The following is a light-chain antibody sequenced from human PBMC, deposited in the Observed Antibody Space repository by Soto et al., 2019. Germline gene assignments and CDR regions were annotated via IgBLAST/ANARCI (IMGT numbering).Light chain of an antibody. CDR1: QSVSSN. J-gene: IGKJ1*01. V-gene: IGKV3-15*01. Sequence: DIVMTQSAATLSKSPGERATLSCRASQSVSSNLAWYQQKPGQAPRLLIYGASTRATGIPARFSGSGSGTEFTLTISSLQSEDFAVYYCQQYNNWPRTFGQGTKVDIK. CDR2: GAS. CDR3: QQYNNWPRT.